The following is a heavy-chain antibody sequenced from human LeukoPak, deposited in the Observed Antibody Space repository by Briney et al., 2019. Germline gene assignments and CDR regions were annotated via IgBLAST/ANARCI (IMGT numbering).Heavy chain of an antibody. J-gene: IGHJ4*02. D-gene: IGHD6-13*01. CDR2: ISSGSTNP. Sequence: PGGSLRLSCEASGFIFSSYTMSWIRQAPGKGLEWVASISSGSTNPYYADSVKGRFTISRDDAKKSLYLQMTSLRVEDTSVYYCARDFLAAGDYWRQGTLVTVSS. CDR1: GFIFSSYT. CDR3: ARDFLAAGDY. V-gene: IGHV3-21*01.